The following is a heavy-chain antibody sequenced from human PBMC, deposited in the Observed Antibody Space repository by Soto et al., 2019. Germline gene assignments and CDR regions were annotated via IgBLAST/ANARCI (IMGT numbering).Heavy chain of an antibody. CDR2: IYHSGST. J-gene: IGHJ6*02. Sequence: QVHLQESGPGLVNPSGPLTLTCAVSGGSISSSHWWGWVRQAPGKGLEWIGEIYHSGSTNYNPSLKSRITMSVDKSKNQFSVNLSSVSDSDTAVYYCVSDADETAIEPAPWLVWGRGTMVTVSS. D-gene: IGHD1-1*01. CDR1: GGSISSSHW. V-gene: IGHV4-4*02. CDR3: VSDADETAIEPAPWLV.